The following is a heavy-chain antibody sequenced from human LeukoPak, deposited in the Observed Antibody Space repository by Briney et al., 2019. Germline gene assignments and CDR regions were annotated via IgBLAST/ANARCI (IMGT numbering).Heavy chain of an antibody. CDR3: ARDADRGGDLDY. J-gene: IGHJ4*02. V-gene: IGHV3-7*01. CDR2: IKKDGSDK. CDR1: GFTFSNYW. D-gene: IGHD3-10*01. Sequence: GGSLRLSCAASGFTFSNYWMSWVRQTPGKGLERVAHIKKDGSDKYYVDSVKGRFTISRDNAKESLYLQMNSLRVEDTAVYYCARDADRGGDLDYWGQETLVTVSS.